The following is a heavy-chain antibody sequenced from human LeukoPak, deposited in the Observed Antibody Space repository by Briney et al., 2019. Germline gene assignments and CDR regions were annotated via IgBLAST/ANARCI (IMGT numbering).Heavy chain of an antibody. V-gene: IGHV3-7*01. J-gene: IGHJ4*02. D-gene: IGHD4-17*01. CDR1: GVTFSSYW. Sequence: PGGSLRLSCAASGVTFSSYWMTWVRQAPGKGLEWVATIRQDGSQKYYADSVKGRFTISRDNAKNSLYLQLDSLRAEDTAVYYCARESGSVTSEVDFDYWGQGTLVTVSS. CDR2: IRQDGSQK. CDR3: ARESGSVTSEVDFDY.